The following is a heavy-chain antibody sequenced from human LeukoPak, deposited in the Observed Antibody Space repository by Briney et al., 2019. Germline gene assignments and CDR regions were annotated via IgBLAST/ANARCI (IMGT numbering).Heavy chain of an antibody. Sequence: GGSLRLSCAASGFTFSSYSMNWVRQAPGKGLEWVSSISSSSSYIYYADSVKGRFTISRDNAKNSLYLQMNSLRAEDTAVYYCARAPLLYFDWRYFDYWGQGTLVTVSS. J-gene: IGHJ4*02. V-gene: IGHV3-21*01. CDR2: ISSSSSYI. CDR3: ARAPLLYFDWRYFDY. CDR1: GFTFSSYS. D-gene: IGHD3-9*01.